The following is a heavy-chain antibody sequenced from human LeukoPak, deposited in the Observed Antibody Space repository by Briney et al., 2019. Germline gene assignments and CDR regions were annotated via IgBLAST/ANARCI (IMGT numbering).Heavy chain of an antibody. CDR2: INHSGST. V-gene: IGHV4-39*07. J-gene: IGHJ5*02. D-gene: IGHD3-10*01. Sequence: PSETLSLTCTVSGGSISSSSYYWGWIRQPPGKGLEWIGEINHSGSTNYNPSLKSRVTISVDTSKNQFSLKLSSVTAADTAVYYCARANYYGSGSYFRRRPDNWFDPWGQGTLVTVSS. CDR3: ARANYYGSGSYFRRRPDNWFDP. CDR1: GGSISSSSYY.